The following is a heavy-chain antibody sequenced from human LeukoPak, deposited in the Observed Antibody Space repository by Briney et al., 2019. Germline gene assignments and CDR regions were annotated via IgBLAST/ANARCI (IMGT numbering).Heavy chain of an antibody. Sequence: PGGSLRLSCAASGFTFSSYGMHWVRQAPGKGLEWVAVIWYDGSNKYYADSVKGRFTISRDNSKNTLYLQMNSLRAEDTAVYYCARDEEWEPKGFDYWGQGTLVTVSS. CDR1: GFTFSSYG. CDR3: ARDEEWEPKGFDY. J-gene: IGHJ4*02. D-gene: IGHD1-26*01. CDR2: IWYDGSNK. V-gene: IGHV3-33*01.